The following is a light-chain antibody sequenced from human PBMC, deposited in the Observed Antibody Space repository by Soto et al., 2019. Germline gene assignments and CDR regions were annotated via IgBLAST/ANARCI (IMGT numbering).Light chain of an antibody. CDR2: DAS. Sequence: DLQMTQSPPSLSASVRDRVTVTCRASHDIGNSLAWYQQRPGKSPRLLIYDASTLQSGVTARFSGNGSGTDFTLVISNLRPEDVATYYCQKYDSDPLTFGGGTEVEVK. J-gene: IGKJ4*01. CDR1: HDIGNS. V-gene: IGKV1-27*01. CDR3: QKYDSDPLT.